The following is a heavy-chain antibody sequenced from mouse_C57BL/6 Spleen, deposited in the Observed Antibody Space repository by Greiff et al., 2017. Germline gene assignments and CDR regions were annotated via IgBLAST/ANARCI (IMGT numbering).Heavy chain of an antibody. D-gene: IGHD4-1*01. J-gene: IGHJ1*03. CDR1: GFTFSSSG. Sequence: EVNVVESGGDLVKPGGSLKLSCAASGFTFSSSGMSWVRQTPDKRLEWVATISSGGSYTYYPDSVKGRVTISRDNTKNTLYLQMSSRKYEDTTMNYCAYSSWDAEWYFDVWGTGSTVTVSS. V-gene: IGHV5-6*01. CDR3: AYSSWDAEWYFDV. CDR2: ISSGGSYT.